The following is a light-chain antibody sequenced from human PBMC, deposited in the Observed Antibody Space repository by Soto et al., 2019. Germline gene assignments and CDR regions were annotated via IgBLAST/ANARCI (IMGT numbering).Light chain of an antibody. V-gene: IGLV1-51*01. CDR1: NSNIGTKN. CDR3: GTWDSSLSGGV. Sequence: QSVLTQPPSVSAAPGQTVTISGSGSNSNIGTKNVCWYQQLPGTAPKLLIYDNIKRPSGIPDRFSASKSGTSATLAITGLQTGDEADYYCGTWDSSLSGGVFGGGTKVTVL. CDR2: DNI. J-gene: IGLJ2*01.